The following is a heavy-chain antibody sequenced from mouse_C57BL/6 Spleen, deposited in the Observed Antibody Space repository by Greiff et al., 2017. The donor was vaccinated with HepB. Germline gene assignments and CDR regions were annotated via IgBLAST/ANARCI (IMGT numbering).Heavy chain of an antibody. CDR1: GYTFTSYW. D-gene: IGHD1-1*01. CDR3: ARVSFITTVLDY. Sequence: QVQLQQPGAELVRPGSSVKLSCKASGYTFTSYWMHWVKQRPIQGLEWIGNIDPSDSETHYNQKFKDKATLTVDKSSSTAYMQLSSLTSEDSAVYYCARVSFITTVLDYGGQGTTLTVSS. CDR2: IDPSDSET. J-gene: IGHJ2*01. V-gene: IGHV1-52*01.